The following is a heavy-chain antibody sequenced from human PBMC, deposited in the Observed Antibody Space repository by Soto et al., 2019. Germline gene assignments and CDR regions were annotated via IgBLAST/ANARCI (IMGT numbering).Heavy chain of an antibody. CDR1: GGSIIDSGSFY. Sequence: QVQMQESGPGLVKPSQTLYLTCSVSGGSIIDSGSFYWNWIRQHPGKGLEWIGYIYYSGSTSYNRSRKSRATTSLDTSKNQFSLKLTSVTAADTAISYCARGEVVASNWFDPWGQGTLVTVSS. CDR2: IYYSGST. CDR3: ARGEVVASNWFDP. V-gene: IGHV4-31*03. J-gene: IGHJ5*02. D-gene: IGHD2-15*01.